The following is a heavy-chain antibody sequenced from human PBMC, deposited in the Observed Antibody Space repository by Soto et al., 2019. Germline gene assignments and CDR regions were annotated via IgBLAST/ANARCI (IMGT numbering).Heavy chain of an antibody. CDR3: ARDGDYSSSWYDY. D-gene: IGHD6-13*01. Sequence: PSETLSLTCTVSGGSISSYYWSWIRQPPGKGLEWIGYIYYSGSTNYNPSLKSRVTISVDTSKNQFSLKLSSVTAADTAVYYCARDGDYSSSWYDYWGQGTLVTVSS. V-gene: IGHV4-59*01. J-gene: IGHJ4*02. CDR1: GGSISSYY. CDR2: IYYSGST.